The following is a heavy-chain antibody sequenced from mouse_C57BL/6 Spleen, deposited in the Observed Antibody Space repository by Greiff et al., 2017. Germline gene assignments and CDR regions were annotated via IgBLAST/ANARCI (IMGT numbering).Heavy chain of an antibody. V-gene: IGHV1-61*01. J-gene: IGHJ2*01. D-gene: IGHD1-3*01. CDR1: GYTFTSYW. CDR2: IYPSDSET. CDR3: ARNIMAPIGY. Sequence: QVQLQQPGAELVRPGSSVKLSCKASGYTFTSYWMDWVKQRPGQGLEWIGNIYPSDSETHYNQKFKDKATLTVDKSSSTAYMQLSSLTSEDSAVYYCARNIMAPIGYWGQGTTLTVSS.